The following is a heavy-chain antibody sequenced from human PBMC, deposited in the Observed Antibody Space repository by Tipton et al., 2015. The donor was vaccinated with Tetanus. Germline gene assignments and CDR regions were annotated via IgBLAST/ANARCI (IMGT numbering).Heavy chain of an antibody. D-gene: IGHD3-3*01. CDR2: IDYFGTT. V-gene: IGHV4-59*01. J-gene: IGHJ1*01. CDR3: ARTSGYLYSSY. CDR1: GGSISTYH. Sequence: TPSLTCTVSGGSISTYHWNWIRQFTGKGLEWIGYIDYFGTTKYNPSLKSRVAMSVDTSKNQLSLKLSSVTSADTAVYYCARTSGYLYSSYWGQGPLVTVSS.